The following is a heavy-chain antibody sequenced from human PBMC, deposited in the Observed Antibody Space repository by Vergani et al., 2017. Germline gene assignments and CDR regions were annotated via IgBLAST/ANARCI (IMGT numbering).Heavy chain of an antibody. CDR1: GFTVSSNY. D-gene: IGHD3-3*01. CDR3: ARDQEPFYYDFWSGPIRGAFDI. Sequence: EVQLVESGGGLVQPGGSLRLSCAASGFTVSSNYMSWVRQAPGKGLEWVSVIYSGGSTYYADSVKGRFTISRDNSKNTLYLQMNSLRAEDTAVYYCARDQEPFYYDFWSGPIRGAFDIWGQGTMVTVSS. V-gene: IGHV3-53*01. J-gene: IGHJ3*02. CDR2: IYSGGST.